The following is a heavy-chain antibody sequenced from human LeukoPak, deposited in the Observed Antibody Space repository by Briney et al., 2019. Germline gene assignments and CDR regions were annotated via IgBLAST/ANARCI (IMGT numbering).Heavy chain of an antibody. J-gene: IGHJ3*02. V-gene: IGHV3-21*01. CDR3: ARERRYCSSTSCYKRAFDI. D-gene: IGHD2-2*02. CDR1: GFTFSSYS. Sequence: GGSLRLSCAASGFTFSSYSMNWVRQAPGKGLEWVSSISSSSSYIYYADSVKGRFTISRDNAKNSLYLQMNSLRAEDTAVYYCARERRYCSSTSCYKRAFDIWGQGTMVTVSS. CDR2: ISSSSSYI.